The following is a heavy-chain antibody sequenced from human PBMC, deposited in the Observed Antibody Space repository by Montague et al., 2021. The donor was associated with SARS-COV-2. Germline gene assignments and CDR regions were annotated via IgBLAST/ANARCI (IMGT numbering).Heavy chain of an antibody. CDR3: ARVVGAYYGMDV. D-gene: IGHD1-26*01. V-gene: IGHV3-33*01. CDR1: GFTFSSYG. Sequence: SLRLSCAASGFTFSSYGMHWVRQAPGKGLEWVAVIWYDGSNKYNADSVKGRFTISRDNSKNTLYLQMNSLRAEDTAVYYCARVVGAYYGMDVWGQGTTVTVSS. CDR2: IWYDGSNK. J-gene: IGHJ6*02.